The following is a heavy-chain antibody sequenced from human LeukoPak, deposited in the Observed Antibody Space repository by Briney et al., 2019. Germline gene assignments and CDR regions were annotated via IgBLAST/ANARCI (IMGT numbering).Heavy chain of an antibody. Sequence: PGGSLRLSCSASGFTFSSYAMHWVRXAPGKXLEYVSAISSNGGSTYYADSVQGRFTISRDNSKNTLYLQMSSLRAEDTAVYYCVKDTCSSTSCYRFDYWGQGTLVTVSS. V-gene: IGHV3-64D*06. D-gene: IGHD2-2*01. CDR2: ISSNGGST. J-gene: IGHJ4*02. CDR3: VKDTCSSTSCYRFDY. CDR1: GFTFSSYA.